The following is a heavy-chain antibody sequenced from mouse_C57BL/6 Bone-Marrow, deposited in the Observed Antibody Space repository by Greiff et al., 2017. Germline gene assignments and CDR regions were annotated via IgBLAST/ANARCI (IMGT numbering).Heavy chain of an antibody. CDR2: IHPNSGST. CDR1: GYTFTSYW. CDR3: ARENEGYGNYAWFAY. Sequence: QVQLKQPGAELVKPGASVKLSCKASGYTFTSYWMHWVKQRPGQGLEWIGMIHPNSGSTNYNEKFKSKATLTVDKSSSTAYMQLSSLTSEDSAVYYCARENEGYGNYAWFAYWGQGTLVTVSA. J-gene: IGHJ3*01. D-gene: IGHD2-1*01. V-gene: IGHV1-64*01.